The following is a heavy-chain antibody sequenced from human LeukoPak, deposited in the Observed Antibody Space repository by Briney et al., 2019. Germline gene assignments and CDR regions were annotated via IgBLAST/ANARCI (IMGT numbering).Heavy chain of an antibody. V-gene: IGHV3-7*01. CDR1: GFTFSSYW. Sequence: GGSLRLSCAASGFTFSSYWMSWVRQAPGKGLVWVANIKQDGSEKYYVDSVKGRFTISRDNAKNSLYLQMNSLRAEDTAVYYCARDNPDYDYIWGSYRGGDAFDIWGQGTMVTVSS. D-gene: IGHD3-16*02. CDR2: IKQDGSEK. CDR3: ARDNPDYDYIWGSYRGGDAFDI. J-gene: IGHJ3*02.